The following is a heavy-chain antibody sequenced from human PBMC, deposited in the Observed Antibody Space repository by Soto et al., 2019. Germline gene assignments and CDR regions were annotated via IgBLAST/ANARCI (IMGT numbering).Heavy chain of an antibody. D-gene: IGHD5-12*01. CDR1: GGTFSSYA. V-gene: IGHV1-69*13. CDR3: AYSGYDPLGDYYYYYYMDV. Sequence: SVKVSCKASGGTFSSYAISWVRQAPGQGLEWMGGIIPIFGTANYAQKFQGRVTITADESTSTAYMELSSLRSEDTAVYYCAYSGYDPLGDYYYYYYMDVWGKGTTVTVSS. CDR2: IIPIFGTA. J-gene: IGHJ6*03.